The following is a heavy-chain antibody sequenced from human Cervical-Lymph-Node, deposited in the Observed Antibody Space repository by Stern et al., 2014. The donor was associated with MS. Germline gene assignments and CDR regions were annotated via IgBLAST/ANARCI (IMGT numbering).Heavy chain of an antibody. J-gene: IGHJ4*02. CDR3: ARTARLLDY. CDR2: ISPTGSTI. CDR1: GFTFSDHY. Sequence: DQLVESGGGLVKPGGSLRLSCEASGFTFSDHYMSWIRQAPGKGLEFLSYISPTGSTINYADSVKGRFTVSRDNAKNSLYLQINSLRVEDTAVYYCARTARLLDYWGQGTLVTVSS. V-gene: IGHV3-11*01. D-gene: IGHD2-15*01.